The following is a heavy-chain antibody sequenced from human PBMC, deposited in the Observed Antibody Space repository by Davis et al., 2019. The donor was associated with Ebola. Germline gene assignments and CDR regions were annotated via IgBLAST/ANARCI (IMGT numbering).Heavy chain of an antibody. CDR1: GGFFSGYY. Sequence: MPPETLSPTCAVYGGFFSGYYWSWICQPPGKGLEWIGEINHSGSTNYNPSLKSRVTISVDTSKNQFSLKLSSVTAADTAVYYCAIPYCSSTTCSLDYWGQGTLVTVSS. CDR2: INHSGST. D-gene: IGHD2-2*01. J-gene: IGHJ4*02. CDR3: AIPYCSSTTCSLDY. V-gene: IGHV4-34*01.